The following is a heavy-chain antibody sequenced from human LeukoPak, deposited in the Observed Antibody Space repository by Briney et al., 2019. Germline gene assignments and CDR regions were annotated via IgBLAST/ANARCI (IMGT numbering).Heavy chain of an antibody. CDR2: ISGGGVGT. CDR1: GFTFSYYA. D-gene: IGHD1-7*01. CDR3: AKVRVVFNWNYAYYFDY. Sequence: PGGSLRLSCAASGFTFSYYAMSWVRQAPGEGREWVSAISGGGVGTYYADSVKGRFTISRDNSKNTLFLQMNSLRAEDTAVYYCAKVRVVFNWNYAYYFDYWGQGTVVTVSS. J-gene: IGHJ4*02. V-gene: IGHV3-23*01.